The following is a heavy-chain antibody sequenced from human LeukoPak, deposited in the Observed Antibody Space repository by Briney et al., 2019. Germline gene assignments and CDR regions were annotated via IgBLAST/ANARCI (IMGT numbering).Heavy chain of an antibody. D-gene: IGHD6-6*01. J-gene: IGHJ4*02. V-gene: IGHV3-11*06. CDR1: GFTFSDSY. CDR3: ARGSRAIQLGDDY. Sequence: KTGGSLRLSCAASGFTFSDSYMSWISQAPGKGLEWVSYISSSSSDTNYADSVKGRFTISRDNAKNSLYLQMNSLRAEDTAVYYCARGSRAIQLGDDYWGQGTLVTVSS. CDR2: ISSSSSDT.